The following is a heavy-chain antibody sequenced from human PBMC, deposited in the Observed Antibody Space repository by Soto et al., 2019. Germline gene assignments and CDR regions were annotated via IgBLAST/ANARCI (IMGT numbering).Heavy chain of an antibody. V-gene: IGHV3-30*18. J-gene: IGHJ4*02. CDR2: ISYHGSDI. CDR3: AKPKGADIPFDS. CDR1: GFIFSRDG. Sequence: QVQLVESGGGVVQPGTSLTLSCAASGFIFSRDGMHWVRQAPGKGLEWVAVISYHGSDIYYADSVKGRFTISRDNSKNPVYLQMNSLRPEDTALYYRAKPKGADIPFDSWGQGTLVTVSS. D-gene: IGHD3-9*01.